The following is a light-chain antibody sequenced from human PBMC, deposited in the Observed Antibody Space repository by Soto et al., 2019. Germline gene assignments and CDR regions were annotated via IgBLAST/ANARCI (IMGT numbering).Light chain of an antibody. CDR1: QPISTY. V-gene: IGKV1-8*01. J-gene: IGKJ1*01. Sequence: AIRMTQSPSSISAFTGDRVTITCRASQPISTYLAWYQQKPGTAPTLLIYAASTLQSGVPSRFSGSGSGTDFTLTISCLQSEDFATYFWQQYYTYPLAFGQGTKVEIK. CDR3: QQYYTYPLA. CDR2: AAS.